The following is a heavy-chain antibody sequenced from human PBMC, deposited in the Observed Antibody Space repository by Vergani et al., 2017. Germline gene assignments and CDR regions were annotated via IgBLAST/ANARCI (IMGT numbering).Heavy chain of an antibody. Sequence: VQLLESGGGSVQPGGSLRLSCAASGFTFSSYGMHWVRPAPGKGLEWVAVIWYDGSNKYYADSVKGRFTISRDNSKNTLYLQMNSLRAEDTAVYYCARDTPYYYDSSGYYDYWGQGTLVTVSS. CDR3: ARDTPYYYDSSGYYDY. J-gene: IGHJ4*02. V-gene: IGHV3-33*08. D-gene: IGHD3-22*01. CDR1: GFTFSSYG. CDR2: IWYDGSNK.